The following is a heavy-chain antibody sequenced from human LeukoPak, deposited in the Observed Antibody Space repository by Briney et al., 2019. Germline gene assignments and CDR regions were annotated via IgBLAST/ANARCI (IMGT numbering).Heavy chain of an antibody. J-gene: IGHJ4*02. CDR2: IRSKTYGGTT. Sequence: GGSLRLSCTASGFTFGDYAMSWVRQAPGKGLEWVGFIRSKTYGGTTEYAASVKGRFTISRDDSKSIAYLQMNSLKTDDTAVYYCTERSSGPYDYWGQGTLVTVSS. CDR3: TERSSGPYDY. D-gene: IGHD3-22*01. CDR1: GFTFGDYA. V-gene: IGHV3-49*04.